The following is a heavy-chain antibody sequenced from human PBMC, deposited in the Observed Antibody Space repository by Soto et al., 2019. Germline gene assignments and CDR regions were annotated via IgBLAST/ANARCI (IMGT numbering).Heavy chain of an antibody. V-gene: IGHV1-18*04. CDR2: INPNNGYT. CDR1: GYTFTSYY. J-gene: IGHJ4*02. D-gene: IGHD3-16*01. CDR3: ARERGLRSDY. Sequence: GASVKVSCKASGYTFTSYYMNWVRQAPGQGLEWMGLINPNNGYTNYAQKFQGRVTMTTDTSTSTAYTELRSLRSDDTAVYYCARERGLRSDYWGQGTLVTVSS.